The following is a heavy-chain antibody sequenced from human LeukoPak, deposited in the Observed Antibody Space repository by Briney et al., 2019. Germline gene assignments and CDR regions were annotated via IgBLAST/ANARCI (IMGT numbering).Heavy chain of an antibody. CDR3: ARGYYDFWSGYYLLDY. CDR2: INPSGGST. Sequence: ASVKVSCKASGYTFTSYYMHWVRQAPGQGLEWMGIINPSGGSTSYAQKFQGRVTMTRDTSTSTVYMELSSLRSEDTAVYYCARGYYDFWSGYYLLDYWGQGTLVTVSS. J-gene: IGHJ4*02. D-gene: IGHD3-3*01. CDR1: GYTFTSYY. V-gene: IGHV1-46*01.